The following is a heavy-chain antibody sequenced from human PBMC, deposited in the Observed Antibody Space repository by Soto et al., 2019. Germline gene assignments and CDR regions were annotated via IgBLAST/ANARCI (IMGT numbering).Heavy chain of an antibody. V-gene: IGHV3-23*01. D-gene: IGHD3-10*01. Sequence: GGSLRLSCAASGFTFSSYAMSWVRQAPGKGLEWVSAISGSGGSTYYADSVKGRFTISRDNSKNTLYLQMNSLRAEDTAVYYCAKDEGNYYGSGSYYTWGQGTLVTVSS. CDR3: AKDEGNYYGSGSYYT. J-gene: IGHJ4*02. CDR2: ISGSGGST. CDR1: GFTFSSYA.